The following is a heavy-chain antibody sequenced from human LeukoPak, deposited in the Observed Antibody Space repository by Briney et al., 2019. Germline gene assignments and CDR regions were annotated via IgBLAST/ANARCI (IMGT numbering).Heavy chain of an antibody. CDR2: IYYSGST. CDR1: GGSISSSSYY. D-gene: IGHD6-13*01. V-gene: IGHV4-39*01. CDR3: ARRKQQLAFDY. Sequence: SETLSLTCTVSGGSISSSSYYWGWIRQPPGKGLEWIGSIYYSGSTYYNPSLKSRVTISVDTSKNQFSRKLSSVTAADTAVYYCARRKQQLAFDYWGQGTLVTVSS. J-gene: IGHJ4*02.